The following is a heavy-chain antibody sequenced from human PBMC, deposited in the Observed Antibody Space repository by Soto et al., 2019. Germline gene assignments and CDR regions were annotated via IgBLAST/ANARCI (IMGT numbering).Heavy chain of an antibody. V-gene: IGHV1-46*01. Sequence: GXSVKVSCKASAYTFTSYYMHWVRQAPGQGLEWMGIINPSGGSTSYAQKFQGRVTMTRDTSTSTVYMELSSLRSEDTAVYHCARFVRSCSGTTCYTRADVWGQGTTVTASS. D-gene: IGHD2-2*02. CDR3: ARFVRSCSGTTCYTRADV. CDR1: AYTFTSYY. CDR2: INPSGGST. J-gene: IGHJ6*02.